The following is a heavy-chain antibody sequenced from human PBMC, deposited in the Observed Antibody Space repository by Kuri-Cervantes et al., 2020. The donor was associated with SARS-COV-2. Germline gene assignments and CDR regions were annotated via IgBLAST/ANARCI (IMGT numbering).Heavy chain of an antibody. V-gene: IGHV3-30*02. CDR1: GFTFSTYA. CDR3: GSGLLPHY. Sequence: GESLKISCAASGFTFSTYAMHWVRQAPGKGLECVVFIWYDEDNKYYADSVKGRFTISRDNSKNTLYLQMNTLRAEDTAVYYWGSGLLPHYWGQGTLVTVSS. J-gene: IGHJ4*02. D-gene: IGHD3-22*01. CDR2: IWYDEDNK.